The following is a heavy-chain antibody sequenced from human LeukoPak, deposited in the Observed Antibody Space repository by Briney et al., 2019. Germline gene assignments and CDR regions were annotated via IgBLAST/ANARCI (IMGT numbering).Heavy chain of an antibody. CDR3: ARVSFPPYYDFWSGYRYYYYYYYMDV. D-gene: IGHD3-3*01. J-gene: IGHJ6*03. V-gene: IGHV1-18*01. CDR2: ISAYNGNT. Sequence: ASVKVSCKASGYTFTSYGISWVRQAPGQGLEWMGWISAYNGNTNYAQKLQGRVTMTTDTSTSTAYMELRSLRSDDTAVYYCARVSFPPYYDFWSGYRYYYYYYYMDVWGKGTTVTVSS. CDR1: GYTFTSYG.